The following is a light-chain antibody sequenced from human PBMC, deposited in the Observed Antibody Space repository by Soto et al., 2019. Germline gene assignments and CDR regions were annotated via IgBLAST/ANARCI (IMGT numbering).Light chain of an antibody. CDR1: SSAVGSYNY. Sequence: QSALTQPRSVSGSPGQSVTLSCTGTSSAVGSYNYVSWYQHHPGKAPKLMIYDVTKRPSGVRDRFSGSKSGNPASLTISGLQAEDEADYYCCSSAGSYSYVFGTGTKVTVL. J-gene: IGLJ1*01. V-gene: IGLV2-11*01. CDR3: CSSAGSYSYV. CDR2: DVT.